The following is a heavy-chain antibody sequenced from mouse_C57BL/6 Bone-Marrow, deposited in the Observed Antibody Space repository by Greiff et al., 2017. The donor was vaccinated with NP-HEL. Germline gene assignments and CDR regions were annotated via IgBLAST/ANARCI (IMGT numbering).Heavy chain of an antibody. CDR1: GYTFTSYW. V-gene: IGHV1-81*01. Sequence: QVQLQQPGAELVKPGASVKVSCKASGYTFTSYWMHWVKQRTGQGLEWIGEIYPRSGNTYYNEKFKGKATLTADKSSSTAYMELRSLTSEDSAVYFCARTDYGSSRREYYFDYWGQGTTLTVSS. D-gene: IGHD1-1*01. J-gene: IGHJ2*01. CDR2: IYPRSGNT. CDR3: ARTDYGSSRREYYFDY.